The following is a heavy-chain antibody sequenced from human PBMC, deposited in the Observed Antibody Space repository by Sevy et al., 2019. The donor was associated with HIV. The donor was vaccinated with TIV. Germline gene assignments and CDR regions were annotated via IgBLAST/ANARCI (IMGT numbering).Heavy chain of an antibody. D-gene: IGHD6-13*01. CDR3: ARCIAAAGTPGVFDI. J-gene: IGHJ3*02. V-gene: IGHV3-21*01. CDR2: ISSSSSYI. Sequence: GGSLRLSCAASGFTFSSYSMNWVRQAPGKGLEWVSSISSSSSYIYYADSVKGRFTISRDNSKNSMYLQMNSLRGEDTAVNYCARCIAAAGTPGVFDIWGQGTMVTVSS. CDR1: GFTFSSYS.